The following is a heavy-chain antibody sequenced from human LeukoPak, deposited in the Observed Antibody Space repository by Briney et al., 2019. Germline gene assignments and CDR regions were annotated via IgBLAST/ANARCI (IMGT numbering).Heavy chain of an antibody. D-gene: IGHD2-2*01. V-gene: IGHV3-33*01. CDR3: ARRYCSSTSCYCSNWFNP. Sequence: GRSLRLSCAASGFIFSNYGMHWVRQAPGKGLEWVAVIWYDGGNKYYADSVKGRFTISRDNTKNPLYLQMSSLRAEDTAVYYCARRYCSSTSCYCSNWFNPWGQGTPVTVSS. J-gene: IGHJ5*02. CDR1: GFIFSNYG. CDR2: IWYDGGNK.